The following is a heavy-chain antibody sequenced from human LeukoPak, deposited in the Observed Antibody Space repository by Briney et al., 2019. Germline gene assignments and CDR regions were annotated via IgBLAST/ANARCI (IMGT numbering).Heavy chain of an antibody. CDR1: GFTFSSYA. V-gene: IGHV3-7*03. CDR3: ARDSYSGSDTAPDY. Sequence: GGSLRLSCVASGFTFSSYAMNWVRQAPGKGLEWVANIKQDGSEKYYVDSVKGRFTISRDNAQNSLYLQMNSLRVEDTAVYYCARDSYSGSDTAPDYWGQGTLVTVSS. J-gene: IGHJ4*02. CDR2: IKQDGSEK. D-gene: IGHD5-12*01.